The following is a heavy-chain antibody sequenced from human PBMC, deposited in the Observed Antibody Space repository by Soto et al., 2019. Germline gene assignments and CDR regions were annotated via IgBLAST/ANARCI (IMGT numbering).Heavy chain of an antibody. Sequence: QVQLVQSGAEVKKPGASVKVSCKASGYTFTSYGISWVRQAPGQGLECMGWISAYNGNTNYAQKLQGRVTMTTDTSTSTAYMELRSLRSDDTAVYYCARKGYYDFWSGPGWFDPWGQGTLVTVSS. CDR2: ISAYNGNT. V-gene: IGHV1-18*01. CDR3: ARKGYYDFWSGPGWFDP. J-gene: IGHJ5*02. D-gene: IGHD3-3*01. CDR1: GYTFTSYG.